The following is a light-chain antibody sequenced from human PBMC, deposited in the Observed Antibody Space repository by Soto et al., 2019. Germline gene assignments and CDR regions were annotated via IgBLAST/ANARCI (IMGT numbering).Light chain of an antibody. CDR1: QSVSSNY. CDR2: HVS. CDR3: QQYGSSPST. Sequence: EIVLTQSPGTLSLSPGERATLSCRASQSVSSNYVAWYQQKPGQAPRLLIYHVSSRATGVPDRFSGSGSGTDFTLTISRLEPEDFAVYYCQQYGSSPSTFGQGTKVDIK. V-gene: IGKV3-20*01. J-gene: IGKJ1*01.